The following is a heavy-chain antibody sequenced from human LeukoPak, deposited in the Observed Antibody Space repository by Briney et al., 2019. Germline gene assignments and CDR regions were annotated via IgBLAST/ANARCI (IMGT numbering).Heavy chain of an antibody. V-gene: IGHV3-30*18. J-gene: IGHJ4*02. Sequence: GGSLRLSCAASGFTFSSYGMHWVRQAPGKGLEWVAVISYDGSNKYYADSVKGRFTISRDNSKNTLYLQMNSLRAEDTAVYYCANAESEGAFDYWGQGTLVTVSS. D-gene: IGHD1-26*01. CDR2: ISYDGSNK. CDR3: ANAESEGAFDY. CDR1: GFTFSSYG.